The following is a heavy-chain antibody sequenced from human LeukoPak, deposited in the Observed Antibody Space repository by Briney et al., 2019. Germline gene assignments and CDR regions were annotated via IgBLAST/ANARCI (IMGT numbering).Heavy chain of an antibody. CDR1: GFTFSSYA. V-gene: IGHV3-23*01. Sequence: SGGSLRLSCAASGFTFSSYAMSWVRQAPGKGLEWVSAISGSGDNTYYADSVKGRFTISRDNSKNTMYLQMNSLTAGDTAVYYCANRHIGVAGKPNYYFDYWGQGTLVTVSS. D-gene: IGHD6-19*01. CDR2: ISGSGDNT. J-gene: IGHJ4*02. CDR3: ANRHIGVAGKPNYYFDY.